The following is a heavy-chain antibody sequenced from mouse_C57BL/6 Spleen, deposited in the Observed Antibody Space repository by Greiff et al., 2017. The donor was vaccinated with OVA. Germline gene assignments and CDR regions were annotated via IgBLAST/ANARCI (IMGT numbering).Heavy chain of an antibody. Sequence: VQLQQSGPELVKPGASVKMSCKASGYTFTDYNMHWVKQSHGKSLEWIGYINPTNGGTSYNQKFKGKATLTVNKSSSTAYMELRSLTSEDSAVYYCVPYVGYYGCFAYWGQGTLVTVSA. D-gene: IGHD2-3*01. CDR1: GYTFTDYN. CDR2: INPTNGGT. V-gene: IGHV1-22*01. J-gene: IGHJ3*01. CDR3: VPYVGYYGCFAY.